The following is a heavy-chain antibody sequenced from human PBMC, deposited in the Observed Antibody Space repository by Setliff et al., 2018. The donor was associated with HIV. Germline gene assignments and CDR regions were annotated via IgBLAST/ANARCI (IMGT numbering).Heavy chain of an antibody. CDR2: IHSSGTT. V-gene: IGHV4-59*04. Sequence: SETLSLTCTVSGGSISSHYWSWIRQPPGMGLEWIGSIHSSGTTYYNPSLMGRGTMSMDTSKNQFSLEVTSVTAADTATYYCARSNNMISFGGVMGYWGHGALVTVSS. CDR1: GGSISSHY. CDR3: ARSNNMISFGGVMGY. J-gene: IGHJ4*01. D-gene: IGHD3-16*01.